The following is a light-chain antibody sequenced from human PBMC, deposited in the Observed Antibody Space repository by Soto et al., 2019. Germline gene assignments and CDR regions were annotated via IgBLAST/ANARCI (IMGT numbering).Light chain of an antibody. V-gene: IGKV3-20*01. CDR1: QSVSTK. CDR2: GIF. J-gene: IGKJ5*01. CDR3: QHYGSSHT. Sequence: EIVMTQSPAPLFVSPGERATLSCRASQSVSTKLAWYQQKPAQAPRLLISGIFNRATGIPERFSGSGSGTDFTLTISSLEPEDFAVYYCQHYGSSHTFGQGTRLEIK.